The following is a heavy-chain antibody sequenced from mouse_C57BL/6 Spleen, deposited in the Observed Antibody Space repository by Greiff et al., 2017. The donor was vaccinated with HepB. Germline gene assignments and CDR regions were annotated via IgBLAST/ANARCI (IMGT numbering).Heavy chain of an antibody. J-gene: IGHJ4*01. CDR3: ASNLYYAMDY. Sequence: VKLMESGPELVKPGASVKISCKASGYAFSSSWMNWVKQRPGKGLEWIGRIYPGDGDTNYNGKFKGKATLTADKSSSTAYMQLSSLTSEDSAVYFCASNLYYAMDYWGQGTSVTVSS. CDR1: GYAFSSSW. V-gene: IGHV1-82*01. CDR2: IYPGDGDT. D-gene: IGHD6-1*01.